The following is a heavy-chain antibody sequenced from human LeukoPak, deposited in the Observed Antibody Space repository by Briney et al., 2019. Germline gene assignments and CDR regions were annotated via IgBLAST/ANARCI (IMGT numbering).Heavy chain of an antibody. CDR3: ASTVGGSGTYYNDH. D-gene: IGHD3-10*01. Sequence: GGSLRLSCAASGFTFSSYAMHWVRQAPGKGLEWVAIIWYDGSDKYYADSVKGRFTISRDNSKNTLYLQMNSLRVDDTAVYYCASTVGGSGTYYNDHWGQGTLVSVSS. J-gene: IGHJ4*02. CDR1: GFTFSSYA. CDR2: IWYDGSDK. V-gene: IGHV3-33*08.